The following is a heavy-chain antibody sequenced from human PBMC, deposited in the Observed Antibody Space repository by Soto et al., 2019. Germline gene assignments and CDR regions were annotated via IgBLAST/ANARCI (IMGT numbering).Heavy chain of an antibody. CDR3: ARSQLERRFYYYYGMDV. CDR2: INPNSGGT. Sequence: ASVKVSCKASGYTFTGYYMHWVRQAPGQGLEWMGWINPNSGGTNYAQKFQGRVTMTRDKSTSTAYMELSSLRSEDTAVYYCARSQLERRFYYYYGMDVWGQGTTVTVSS. V-gene: IGHV1-2*02. D-gene: IGHD1-1*01. J-gene: IGHJ6*02. CDR1: GYTFTGYY.